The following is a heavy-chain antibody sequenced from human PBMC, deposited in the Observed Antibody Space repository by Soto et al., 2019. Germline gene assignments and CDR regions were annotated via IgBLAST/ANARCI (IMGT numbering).Heavy chain of an antibody. CDR1: GGSVSSSSYS. J-gene: IGHJ4*02. CDR3: ARGRTAMATYYDY. V-gene: IGHV4-39*07. D-gene: IGHD5-18*01. Sequence: SETLSLTCTVSGGSVSSSSYSWGWIRQSPGKGLEWIGTIYSSENTYYNPSLKSRVTISVDTSKNQFSLKLSSVTAADTAVYYCARGRTAMATYYDYWGQGTLVTVSS. CDR2: IYSSENT.